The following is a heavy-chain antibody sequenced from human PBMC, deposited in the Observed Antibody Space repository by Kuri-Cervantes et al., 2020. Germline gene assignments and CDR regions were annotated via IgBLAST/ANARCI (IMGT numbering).Heavy chain of an antibody. CDR3: AKAKQWLVLCMDV. Sequence: GGSLRLSCAASGFTFSSYGMHWVRQAPGKGLEWVAVISYDGSNKYYADSVKGRFTISRDNSKNTLYVQMNSLRAEDTAVYYCAKAKQWLVLCMDVWGQGTTVTVSS. CDR1: GFTFSSYG. D-gene: IGHD6-19*01. V-gene: IGHV3-30*18. J-gene: IGHJ6*02. CDR2: ISYDGSNK.